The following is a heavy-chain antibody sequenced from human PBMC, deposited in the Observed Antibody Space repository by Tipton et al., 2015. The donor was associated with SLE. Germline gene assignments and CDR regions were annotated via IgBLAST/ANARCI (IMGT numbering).Heavy chain of an antibody. D-gene: IGHD3-22*01. J-gene: IGHJ4*02. CDR1: GDSIGSYY. CDR2: VHYSETT. CDR3: ARDRDSSGYRGIDF. Sequence: TLSLTCSVSGDSIGSYYWSWVRQPPGKGLEWIGHVHYSETTNYNRSLKSRVTILADTSRNQFSLKLRSVTAADTAVYYCARDRDSSGYRGIDFWGQGTLVIVSS. V-gene: IGHV4-59*01.